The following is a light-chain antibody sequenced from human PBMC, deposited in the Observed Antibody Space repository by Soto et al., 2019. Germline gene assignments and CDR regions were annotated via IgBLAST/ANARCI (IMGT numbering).Light chain of an antibody. CDR3: HQYGGSPPT. J-gene: IGKJ1*01. CDR1: QSVNSN. V-gene: IGKV3-15*01. CDR2: AAS. Sequence: EIVMTQSPATLSVSPGERATLSCRASQSVNSNLAWYQQKPGQAPRLLIYAASTRATGVPARFSGSGSGTDFTLTISRLEPEDFAVYHCHQYGGSPPTFGQGTKVDI.